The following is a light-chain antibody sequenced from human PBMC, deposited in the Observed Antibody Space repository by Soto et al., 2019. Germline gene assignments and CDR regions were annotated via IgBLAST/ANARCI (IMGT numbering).Light chain of an antibody. V-gene: IGLV3-21*04. CDR2: YDS. CDR3: QVWDSSSDRGV. J-gene: IGLJ2*01. Sequence: SYELTQPPSVSVAPGKTARITCGGNNIGSKSVHWYQQKPGQAPVLVIYYDSDRPSGIPERFSGSNSGNTATLTISRVDAGDEADYYCQVWDSSSDRGVFGGGTKLTVL. CDR1: NIGSKS.